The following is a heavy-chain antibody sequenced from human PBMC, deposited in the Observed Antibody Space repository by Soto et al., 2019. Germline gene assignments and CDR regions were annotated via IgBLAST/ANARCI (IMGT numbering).Heavy chain of an antibody. CDR3: AKAHSSGWYWFDY. CDR2: ISGNSGSI. D-gene: IGHD6-19*01. V-gene: IGHV3-9*01. Sequence: EVQLVESGGGLVQPARSLRLSFAASGFTFDDYAMHGVRQAPGKGLEWVSGISGNSGSIGYADSVKGRFTISRDNAKNSLYLQMNSLRAEDTALYYCAKAHSSGWYWFDYWGQGTLVTVSS. J-gene: IGHJ4*02. CDR1: GFTFDDYA.